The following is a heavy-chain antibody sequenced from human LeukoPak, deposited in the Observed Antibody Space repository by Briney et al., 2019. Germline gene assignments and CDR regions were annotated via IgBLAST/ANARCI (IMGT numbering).Heavy chain of an antibody. V-gene: IGHV3-23*01. J-gene: IGHJ4*02. Sequence: GGSLRLFCAASGLTFKNYAMTWVRQAPGRGLELHSTITGSAAKIYFADSVKGRFTVSRDNSRSTLFLQMNGLRAEDTAVYYCAKDQNVVILFGGRGSRSLSPFDYWGQGTPVTVSS. CDR1: GLTFKNYA. CDR2: ITGSAAKI. CDR3: AKDQNVVILFGGRGSRSLSPFDY. D-gene: IGHD3-16*01.